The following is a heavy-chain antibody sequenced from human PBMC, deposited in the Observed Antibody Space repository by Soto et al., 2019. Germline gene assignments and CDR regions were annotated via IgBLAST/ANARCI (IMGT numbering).Heavy chain of an antibody. J-gene: IGHJ4*02. V-gene: IGHV3-33*01. CDR3: ARQALLWFGESDSYYFDY. Sequence: QVQLVESGGGVVQPGRSLRLSCAASGFTFSSYGMHWVRQAPGKGLEWVAVIWYDGSNKYYADSVKGRFTISRDNSKNTLYLQMNSLRAEDTAVYYCARQALLWFGESDSYYFDYWGQGTLVTVSS. D-gene: IGHD3-10*01. CDR1: GFTFSSYG. CDR2: IWYDGSNK.